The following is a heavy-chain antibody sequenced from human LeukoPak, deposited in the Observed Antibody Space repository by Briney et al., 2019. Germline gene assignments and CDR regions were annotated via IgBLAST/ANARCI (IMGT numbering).Heavy chain of an antibody. CDR3: ARAKVVVTAIFDY. D-gene: IGHD2-21*02. V-gene: IGHV3-21*01. CDR1: GGSISSSN. CDR2: ISSSSSYI. J-gene: IGHJ4*02. Sequence: ETLSLTCAVSGGSISSSNWWSWVRQAPGKGLEWVSSISSSSSYIYYADSVKGRFTISRDNAKNSLYLQMNSLRAEDTAVYYCARAKVVVTAIFDYWGQGTLVTVSS.